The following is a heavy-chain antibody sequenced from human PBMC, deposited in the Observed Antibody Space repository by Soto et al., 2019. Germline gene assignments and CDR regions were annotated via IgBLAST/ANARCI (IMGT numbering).Heavy chain of an antibody. CDR3: ARGGRITMVRGVTWNWFDP. J-gene: IGHJ5*02. V-gene: IGHV4-59*12. CDR2: IYYSGST. D-gene: IGHD3-10*01. Sequence: SETLSLTCTVSGGSISSYYWSWIRQPPGKGLEWIGYIYYSGSTNYNPSLKSRVTISVDTSKNQFSLKLSSVTAADTAVYYCARGGRITMVRGVTWNWFDPWGQGTLVTVSS. CDR1: GGSISSYY.